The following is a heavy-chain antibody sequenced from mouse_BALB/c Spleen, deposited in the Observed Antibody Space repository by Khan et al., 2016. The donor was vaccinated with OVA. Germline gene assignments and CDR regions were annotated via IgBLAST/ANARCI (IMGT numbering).Heavy chain of an antibody. J-gene: IGHJ2*01. CDR2: ISYSGNT. D-gene: IGHD2-10*02. Sequence: EVQLQESGPGLVKPSQSLSLTCTVTGYSITSDYAWNWIRQFPGNKLQWMGYISYSGNTNYNPSLKSRISITRDTSKNQLFLQLNSVTTEDTATYYCARVYGGDFDYGGQGTTLTVSS. CDR3: ARVYGGDFDY. V-gene: IGHV3-2*02. CDR1: GYSITSDYA.